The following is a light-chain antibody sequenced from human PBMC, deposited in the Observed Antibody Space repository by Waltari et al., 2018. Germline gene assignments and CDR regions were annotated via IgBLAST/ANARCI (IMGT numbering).Light chain of an antibody. CDR3: SSYTISSTLNWV. J-gene: IGLJ3*02. CDR2: DVS. CDR1: SSDVGGFNF. Sequence: QSALTQPASVSGSPGQSITISCTGTSSDVGGFNFVSWYQQHTGKAPKLMIYDVSKRPSVVSNRFSGSKSGNTASLTISGLQAEDEADYYCSSYTISSTLNWVFGGGTKLTVL. V-gene: IGLV2-14*03.